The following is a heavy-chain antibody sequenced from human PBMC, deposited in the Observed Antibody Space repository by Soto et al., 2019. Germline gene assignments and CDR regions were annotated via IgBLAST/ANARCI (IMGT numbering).Heavy chain of an antibody. J-gene: IGHJ6*02. V-gene: IGHV6-1*01. D-gene: IGHD6-13*01. CDR1: GDSVSSNSAA. Sequence: SETLSLTCAISGDSVSSNSAAWNWIRQSPSRGLEWLERTYYRSTWYNDYAVSVKSRITINLDTSKNQFSLLLNCVTPEDTAGYYCVRGEGSSRYYFYGMDVWGQGTTVT. CDR2: TYYRSTWYN. CDR3: VRGEGSSRYYFYGMDV.